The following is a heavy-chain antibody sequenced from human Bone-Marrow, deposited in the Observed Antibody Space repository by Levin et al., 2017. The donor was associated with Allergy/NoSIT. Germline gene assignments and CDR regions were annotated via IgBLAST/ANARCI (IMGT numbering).Heavy chain of an antibody. J-gene: IGHJ6*02. CDR2: IYHSGST. D-gene: IGHD3-16*01. CDR1: GGSISSGGYS. V-gene: IGHV4-30-2*01. CDR3: VRGFGPPYYYGMDV. Sequence: SETLSLTCAVSGGSISSGGYSWSWIRQPPGKGLEWIGYIYHSGSTYYNPSLKSRVTISVDRSKNQFSLKLSSVTAADTAVYYCVRGFGPPYYYGMDVWGQGTTVTVSS.